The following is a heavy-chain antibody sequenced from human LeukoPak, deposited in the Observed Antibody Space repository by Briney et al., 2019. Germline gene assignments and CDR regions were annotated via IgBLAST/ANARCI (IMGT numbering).Heavy chain of an antibody. Sequence: GGSLRLSCGASGFSFSSNWMSWVRQAPGRGLEWVANIKQDGREKHYVDSVKGRFTISRDNGKNSLYLQMNSLRAEDTAVYYCAREKGIMVREMALDIWGQGTMVTVSS. J-gene: IGHJ3*02. D-gene: IGHD3-10*01. CDR1: GFSFSSNW. CDR3: AREKGIMVREMALDI. CDR2: IKQDGREK. V-gene: IGHV3-7*03.